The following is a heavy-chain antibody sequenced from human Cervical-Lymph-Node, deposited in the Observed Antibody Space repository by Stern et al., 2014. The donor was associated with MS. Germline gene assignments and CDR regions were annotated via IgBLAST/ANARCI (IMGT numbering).Heavy chain of an antibody. J-gene: IGHJ4*02. V-gene: IGHV1-46*01. CDR3: ARGEGRFAY. CDR1: GYAFTDYF. Sequence: QVQLVQSGAEVKKPGASVKVSCKASGYAFTDYFIQLVRQAPGQGLEWMGLINPSSGSTIYAEKFLGRVTMTRDTSTSTVYMHLSRLTSEDTAVYYCARGEGRFAYWGQGTLVTVSS. D-gene: IGHD3-3*01. CDR2: INPSSGST.